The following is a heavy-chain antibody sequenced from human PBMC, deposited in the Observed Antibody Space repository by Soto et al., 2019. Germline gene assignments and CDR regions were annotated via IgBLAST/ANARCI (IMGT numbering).Heavy chain of an antibody. J-gene: IGHJ4*02. Sequence: QVQLVQSGAEVKKPGSSVKVSCKASGGSFRNYAINWVRQAPGQGLEWIGGIIPIFGAANYAQKFQGRVTIPADESTSTSYMELSSLRSDDTAVFYCSSGVGAGRRAGYWGQGTLVIVSS. CDR1: GGSFRNYA. D-gene: IGHD3-3*01. CDR3: SSGVGAGRRAGY. CDR2: IIPIFGAA. V-gene: IGHV1-69*01.